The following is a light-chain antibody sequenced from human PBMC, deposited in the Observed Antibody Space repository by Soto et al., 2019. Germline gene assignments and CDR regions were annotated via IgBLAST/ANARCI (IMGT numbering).Light chain of an antibody. V-gene: IGKV3-20*01. J-gene: IGKJ1*01. CDR1: QSVSRR. Sequence: EVVLTQTPGTLSLSPGGIATLSCRASQSVSRRLAWYQQRPGQSPRLLISGASMRASGVPVRFIGSGSGTDFALTITRLEPEDVAVYYCQQYGGSPITFGLGTKVDIK. CDR2: GAS. CDR3: QQYGGSPIT.